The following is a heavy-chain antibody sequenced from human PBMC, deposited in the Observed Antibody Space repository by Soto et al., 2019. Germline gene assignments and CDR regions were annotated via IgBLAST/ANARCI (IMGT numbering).Heavy chain of an antibody. CDR2: ISIGGSTT. V-gene: IGHV3-48*04. J-gene: IGHJ6*04. D-gene: IGHD3-10*01. Sequence: GGSLILSCAASGFTFSSYWMHWVRQAPGKGLVWVSYISIGGSTTSYADSVKGRFTISRDNAKNSLYLQMNSLRAEDTAVYYCARFTYYYGLVDVWGKGTTVTVSS. CDR3: ARFTYYYGLVDV. CDR1: GFTFSSYW.